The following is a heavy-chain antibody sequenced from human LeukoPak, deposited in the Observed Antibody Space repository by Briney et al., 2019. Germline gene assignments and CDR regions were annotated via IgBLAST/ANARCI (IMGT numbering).Heavy chain of an antibody. CDR3: AKGFYSSSSRNAFDF. J-gene: IGHJ3*01. D-gene: IGHD6-6*01. V-gene: IGHV3-9*03. CDR2: ISWNSGSI. CDR1: GFTLTDYG. Sequence: GRSLRLSCAASGFTLTDYGMHWVRQAPGKGLEWVSGISWNSGSIVYADSVKGRFTISRDNARNSLYLQMNSLRAEDMALYYCAKGFYSSSSRNAFDFWGHGTMVTVSS.